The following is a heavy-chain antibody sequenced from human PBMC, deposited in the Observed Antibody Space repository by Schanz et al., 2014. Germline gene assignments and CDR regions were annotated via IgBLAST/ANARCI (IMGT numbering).Heavy chain of an antibody. Sequence: EVPLVESGGGLVQPGGSLRLSCAASGFTFSDHYMDWVRQAPGKGLEWVSAISGSGGSTYYADSVKGRFTISRDNSKNTLYLQMNSLRAEDTAVYYCAKDPSHGDYDYYFDYWGQGTLVTVSS. CDR3: AKDPSHGDYDYYFDY. CDR2: ISGSGGST. CDR1: GFTFSDHY. D-gene: IGHD3-22*01. J-gene: IGHJ4*02. V-gene: IGHV3-23*04.